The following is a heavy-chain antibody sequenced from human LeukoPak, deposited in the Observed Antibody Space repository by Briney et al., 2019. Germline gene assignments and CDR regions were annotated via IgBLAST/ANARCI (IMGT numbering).Heavy chain of an antibody. Sequence: PSETLSLTCAVSGGSISSSNWWSWVRQPPGKGLEWIGEIYHSGSTNYNPSHKSRVTISVDKSKNQFSLKLSSMTAADTAVYYCARGTYWSPLDFDYWGQGSLVTVSS. D-gene: IGHD1-1*01. CDR2: IYHSGST. CDR1: GGSISSSNW. J-gene: IGHJ4*02. V-gene: IGHV4-4*02. CDR3: ARGTYWSPLDFDY.